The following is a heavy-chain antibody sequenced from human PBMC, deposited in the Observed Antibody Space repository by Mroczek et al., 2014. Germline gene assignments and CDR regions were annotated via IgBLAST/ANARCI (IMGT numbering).Heavy chain of an antibody. CDR2: IYYSGST. V-gene: IGHV4-39*01. CDR1: GGSISSSSYY. D-gene: IGHD2-21*02. CDR3: ARQKGGGDYYY. Sequence: QVQLVQSGPGLAKPSETLSLTCTVSGGSISSSSYYWGWIRQPPGKGLEWIGSIYYSGSTYYNPSLKSRVTISVDTSKNQFSLKLSSVTAADTAVYYCARQKGGGDYYYWGQGTLVTVSS. J-gene: IGHJ4*02.